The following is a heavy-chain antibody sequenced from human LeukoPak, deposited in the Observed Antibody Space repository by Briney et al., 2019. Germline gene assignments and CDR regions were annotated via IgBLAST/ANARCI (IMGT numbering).Heavy chain of an antibody. CDR2: ISSSSSYI. Sequence: GGSLRLSCAASGFTFSSHSMNWVRQAPGKGLEWVSSISSSSSYIYYADSVKGRFTISRDNAKNSLYLQMNSLRAEDTAVYYCVVVVAATNGYWGQGTLVTVSS. CDR1: GFTFSSHS. J-gene: IGHJ4*02. V-gene: IGHV3-21*01. D-gene: IGHD2-15*01. CDR3: VVVVAATNGY.